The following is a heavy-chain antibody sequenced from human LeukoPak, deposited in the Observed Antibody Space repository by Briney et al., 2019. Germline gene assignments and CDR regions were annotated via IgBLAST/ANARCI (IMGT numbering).Heavy chain of an antibody. V-gene: IGHV5-51*01. CDR3: ARRAVVGWGVYYFDY. CDR1: GYSFTSYW. D-gene: IGHD6-19*01. Sequence: GESLKISCKGSGYSFTSYWIGWVRQMPGKGLEGMGIIYPGDSDTRYGPSFQGQVTISADKSISTAYLQWSSLKASDTAMYYCARRAVVGWGVYYFDYWGQGTLVTVSS. CDR2: IYPGDSDT. J-gene: IGHJ4*02.